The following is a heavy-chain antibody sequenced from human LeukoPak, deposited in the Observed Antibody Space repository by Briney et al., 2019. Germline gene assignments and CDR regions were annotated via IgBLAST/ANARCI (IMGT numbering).Heavy chain of an antibody. CDR3: ARDRGFSSSWRLFVY. J-gene: IGHJ4*02. Sequence: PGGSLRLSCAASGFTVSSHYMSWVRQAPGKGREWVSVIYSGAGTSYADSVQGRFTISRDNSKNTLYLQMNSLRVEDTAVYYCARDRGFSSSWRLFVYWGQGTLVTVSS. CDR2: IYSGAGT. D-gene: IGHD6-13*01. V-gene: IGHV3-66*02. CDR1: GFTVSSHY.